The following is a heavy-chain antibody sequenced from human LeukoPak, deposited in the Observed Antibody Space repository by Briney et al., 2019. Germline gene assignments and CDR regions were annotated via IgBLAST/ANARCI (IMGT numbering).Heavy chain of an antibody. CDR3: ARSPLGIAPFDY. D-gene: IGHD7-27*01. V-gene: IGHV3-30*04. J-gene: IGHJ4*02. CDR1: GFTFSSYA. CDR2: ISYDGSNK. Sequence: PGGSLRLSCAASGFTFSSYAMHWVRQAPGKGLEWVAVISYDGSNKYYADSVKGRFTISRDNSKNTLYLQMDSLKTEGTAVYYCARSPLGIAPFDYWGQGTRVTVPS.